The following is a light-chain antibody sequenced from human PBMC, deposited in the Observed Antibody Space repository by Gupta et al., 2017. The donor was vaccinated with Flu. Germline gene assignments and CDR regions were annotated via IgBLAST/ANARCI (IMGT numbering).Light chain of an antibody. J-gene: IGKJ3*01. Sequence: AIRITQSPSSLSASTGDRVTITCRASRGISSYLAWYQQKPGKAPKLLIYAASTLQSGVPSRFSGSGSGTDFTLTISCLQSEDFATYYCQQYDSYPPTFGHGTKVDIK. CDR1: RGISSY. V-gene: IGKV1-8*01. CDR3: QQYDSYPPT. CDR2: AAS.